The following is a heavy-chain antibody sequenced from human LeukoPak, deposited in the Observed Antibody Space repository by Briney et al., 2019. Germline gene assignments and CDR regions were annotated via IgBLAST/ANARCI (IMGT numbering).Heavy chain of an antibody. V-gene: IGHV3-64*01. Sequence: GGSLRLSCVASGLTFSTSSMHWVRQAPGKGLEYVSDISNDGSGTYYANAVKGRFTTSRDNSKNTLYLQMGSLRAEDMAVYYCARRRGPGGDILTFFDYWGQGTLVTVSS. J-gene: IGHJ4*02. CDR3: ARRRGPGGDILTFFDY. CDR1: GLTFSTSS. CDR2: ISNDGSGT. D-gene: IGHD3-9*01.